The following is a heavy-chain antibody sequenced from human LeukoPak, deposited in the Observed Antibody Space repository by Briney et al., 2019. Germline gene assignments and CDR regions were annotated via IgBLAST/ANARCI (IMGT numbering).Heavy chain of an antibody. Sequence: SETLSLTCTVSGGSISSYYWSWIRQPPGKGLEWIGYIYYSGSTNYSPSLKSRLTISVDTSKNQFSLKLSSVTAADTAVYYCARTYGSSGLGYFDLWDRGTLVTVSS. CDR3: ARTYGSSGLGYFDL. J-gene: IGHJ2*01. CDR1: GGSISSYY. CDR2: IYYSGST. V-gene: IGHV4-59*01. D-gene: IGHD6-13*01.